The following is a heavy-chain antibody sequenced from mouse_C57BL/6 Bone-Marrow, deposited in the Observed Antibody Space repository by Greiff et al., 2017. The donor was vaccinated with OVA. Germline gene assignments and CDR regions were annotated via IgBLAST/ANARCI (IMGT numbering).Heavy chain of an antibody. CDR1: GFTFSDYY. D-gene: IGHD1-1*01. Sequence: EVMLVESEGGLVQPGSSMKLSCTASGFTFSDYYMAWVRQVPEKGLEWVANINYDGSSTYYLDSLKSRFIISRDNAKNILYLQMSSLKSEDTATYYCARAPSYYFYAMDYWGQGTSVTVSS. J-gene: IGHJ4*01. CDR2: INYDGSST. V-gene: IGHV5-16*01. CDR3: ARAPSYYFYAMDY.